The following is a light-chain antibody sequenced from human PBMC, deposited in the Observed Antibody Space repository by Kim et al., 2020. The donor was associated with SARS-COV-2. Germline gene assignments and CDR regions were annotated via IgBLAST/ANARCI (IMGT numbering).Light chain of an antibody. CDR1: NLQNSF. V-gene: IGLV3-19*01. CDR2: GKN. Sequence: LGTTGSVTFQGSNLQNSFASLYPQQPGPAPVLVIDGKNNRPSGIPNRFSCSSSGNTASFTITGAQAEDGAGYFCNSRHSCCNHVVFGRGAKLTVL. J-gene: IGLJ2*01. CDR3: NSRHSCCNHVV.